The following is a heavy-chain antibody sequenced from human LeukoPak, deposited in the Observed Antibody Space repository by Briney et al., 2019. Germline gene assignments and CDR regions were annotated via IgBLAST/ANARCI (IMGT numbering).Heavy chain of an antibody. Sequence: GGSLRLSCAASGFTFSSYSMNWVRQAPGKGLEWVSYISSSSSTIYYADSAKGRFTISRDNAKNSLYLQMNSLRAEDTAVYYCARDRQPGSATYYFDYWGQGTLVTVSS. CDR2: ISSSSSTI. V-gene: IGHV3-48*01. J-gene: IGHJ4*02. D-gene: IGHD1-1*01. CDR3: ARDRQPGSATYYFDY. CDR1: GFTFSSYS.